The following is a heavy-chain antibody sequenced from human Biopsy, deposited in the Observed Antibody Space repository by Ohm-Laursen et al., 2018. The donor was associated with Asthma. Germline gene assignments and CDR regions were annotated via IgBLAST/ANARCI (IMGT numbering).Heavy chain of an antibody. J-gene: IGHJ6*02. D-gene: IGHD3-10*01. V-gene: IGHV4-31*03. CDR2: ISYIGTP. Sequence: TLSLTCPVSGDSISSPAYYWSWVRQHPGKGVEWIGYISYIGTPFYHPSLMSRLIISLDTSKNQFSLKLSSVTAADTAVYYCARVRGDGSGSSTDNYFGMDVWGQGTTVTVSS. CDR3: ARVRGDGSGSSTDNYFGMDV. CDR1: GDSISSPAYY.